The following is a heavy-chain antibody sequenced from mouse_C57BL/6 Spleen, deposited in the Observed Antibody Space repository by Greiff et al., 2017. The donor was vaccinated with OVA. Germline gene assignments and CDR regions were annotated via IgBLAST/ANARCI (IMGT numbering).Heavy chain of an antibody. V-gene: IGHV1-31*01. Sequence: VQLQQSGPELVKPGASVKISCKASGYSFTGYYMHWVKQSHGNILDWIGYIYPYNGVSSYNQKFKGKATLTVDKSSSTAYMELRSLTSEDSAVYYCARPSDSSGYLAWFDYWGQGTLVTVSA. D-gene: IGHD3-2*02. CDR2: IYPYNGVS. J-gene: IGHJ3*01. CDR3: ARPSDSSGYLAWFDY. CDR1: GYSFTGYY.